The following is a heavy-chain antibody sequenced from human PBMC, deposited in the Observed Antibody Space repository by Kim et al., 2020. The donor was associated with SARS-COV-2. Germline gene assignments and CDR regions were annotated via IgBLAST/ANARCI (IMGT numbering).Heavy chain of an antibody. J-gene: IGHJ6*02. V-gene: IGHV3-48*03. CDR1: GFTFSSYE. Sequence: GGSLRLSCAASGFTFSSYEMNWVRQAPGKGLEWVSYISSSGSTIYYADSVKGRFTISRDNAKNSLYLQMNSLRAEDTAVYYCARDFSSSRGYTYYYYGMDVWGQGTTVTVSS. CDR3: ARDFSSSRGYTYYYYGMDV. CDR2: ISSSGSTI. D-gene: IGHD6-6*01.